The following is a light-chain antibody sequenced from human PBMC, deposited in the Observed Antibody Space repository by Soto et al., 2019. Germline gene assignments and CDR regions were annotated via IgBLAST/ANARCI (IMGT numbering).Light chain of an antibody. V-gene: IGKV3-15*01. CDR1: ENIYTN. CDR3: QQYYNWPRT. CDR2: GAS. Sequence: ETVLAQSPATLSLSPGERATLSCRASENIYTNLAWYQQKPGQAPRLLFYGASTRATGLPARFSGTGSGTEFTLTINSLQAEDSAVYYCQQYYNWPRTFGQGTRLEIK. J-gene: IGKJ5*01.